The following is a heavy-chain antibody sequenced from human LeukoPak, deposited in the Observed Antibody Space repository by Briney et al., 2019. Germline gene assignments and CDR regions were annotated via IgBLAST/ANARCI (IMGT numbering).Heavy chain of an antibody. CDR2: FDPEDGES. CDR1: GASLSETS. Sequence: ASVKVSCKVSGASLSETSIHWVRQAPGQWLEWMGGFDPEDGESIFAQRFQGRFSMTEDTSTDTAYMELRSLRPEDTAVYYCATAVKWEPLDYWGQGTLVTVSS. D-gene: IGHD1-26*01. V-gene: IGHV1-24*01. J-gene: IGHJ4*02. CDR3: ATAVKWEPLDY.